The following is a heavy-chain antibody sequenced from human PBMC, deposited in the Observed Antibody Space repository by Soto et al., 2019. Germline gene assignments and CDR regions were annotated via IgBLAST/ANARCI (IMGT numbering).Heavy chain of an antibody. V-gene: IGHV3-11*06. Sequence: VGSLRLSCAASGFTFSDYYMGWIRQAPGKGLEWVSDISSSSSYTNYADSVKGRFTISRDNSKNTLYLQMNSLRAEDTAVYYCARDPNRYGDSDAFDSWGQGTMVTVSS. CDR3: ARDPNRYGDSDAFDS. CDR1: GFTFSDYY. J-gene: IGHJ3*02. D-gene: IGHD4-17*01. CDR2: ISSSSSYT.